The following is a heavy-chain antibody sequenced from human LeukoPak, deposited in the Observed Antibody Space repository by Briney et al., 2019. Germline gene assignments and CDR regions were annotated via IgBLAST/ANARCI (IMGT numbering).Heavy chain of an antibody. V-gene: IGHV1-18*01. CDR2: ISAYNGNT. Sequence: ASVKVSCKASGYTFTSYGISWVRQAPGQGLEWMGWISAYNGNTNYAQKLQGRVTMTTDTSTSTAYMELRSLRSDDTAVYYCARDRRNILTGQPTDCWGQGTLVTVSS. D-gene: IGHD3-9*01. J-gene: IGHJ4*02. CDR1: GYTFTSYG. CDR3: ARDRRNILTGQPTDC.